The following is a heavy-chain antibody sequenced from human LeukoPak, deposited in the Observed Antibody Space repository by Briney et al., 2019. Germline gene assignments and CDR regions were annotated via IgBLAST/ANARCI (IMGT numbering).Heavy chain of an antibody. CDR1: GFTFSSYG. CDR2: ISYDGSNK. J-gene: IGHJ6*02. V-gene: IGHV3-30*18. CDR3: AKDNWNYNYYGMDV. Sequence: GGSLRLSCAAPGFTFSSYGMHWVRQAPGKGLEWVAVISYDGSNKYYADSVKGRFTISRDNSKNTLYLQMNSLRAEDTAVYYCAKDNWNYNYYGMDVWGQGTTVTVSS. D-gene: IGHD1-20*01.